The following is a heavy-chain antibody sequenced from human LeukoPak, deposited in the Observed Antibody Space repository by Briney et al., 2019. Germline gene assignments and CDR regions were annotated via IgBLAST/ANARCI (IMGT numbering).Heavy chain of an antibody. J-gene: IGHJ3*02. CDR3: AREAIFGVVRRPFDI. Sequence: SQTLSLTCTVSGGSISSGSYYWSWIRQPAGKGLEWIGRIYTSGSTNYNPSLKSRVTISVDTSKNQFSLKLSSVTAADTAVYYCAREAIFGVVRRPFDIWGQGTMVTVSS. CDR2: IYTSGST. CDR1: GGSISSGSYY. D-gene: IGHD3-3*01. V-gene: IGHV4-61*02.